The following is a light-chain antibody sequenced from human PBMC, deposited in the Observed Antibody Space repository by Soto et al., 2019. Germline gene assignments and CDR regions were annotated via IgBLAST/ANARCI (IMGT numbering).Light chain of an antibody. CDR3: SAYVDSGAVI. J-gene: IGLJ2*01. V-gene: IGLV2-14*01. Sequence: QSALTQPASVSGSPGQSITISCTGTSGDIGTYKYVSWYQQYPGKAPKLIIYNIRGRPSGVSSRFSGSQSGNTASLAISGLRAEDEADYFCSAYVDSGAVIFGRGTKSPS. CDR1: SGDIGTYKY. CDR2: NIR.